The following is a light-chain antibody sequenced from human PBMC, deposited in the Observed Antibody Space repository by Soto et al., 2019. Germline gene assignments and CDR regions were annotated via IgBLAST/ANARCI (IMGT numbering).Light chain of an antibody. V-gene: IGLV2-14*01. J-gene: IGLJ1*01. CDR3: SSYTSSSPPYV. Sequence: QSALTQPASVSGSPGQSITISCTGTSSDVGGYNYVSWYQQHPGKAPKLMIYDVSNRPSGVSNRFSGSKSGNTASLTISGHQAEDEAYYYRSSYTSSSPPYVFGTGTKLTVL. CDR1: SSDVGGYNY. CDR2: DVS.